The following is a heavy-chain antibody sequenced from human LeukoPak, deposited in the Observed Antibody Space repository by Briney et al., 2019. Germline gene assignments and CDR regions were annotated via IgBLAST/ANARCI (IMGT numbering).Heavy chain of an antibody. V-gene: IGHV3-23*01. CDR2: TSGSGHNT. J-gene: IGHJ3*02. D-gene: IGHD4-17*01. CDR3: AKDPNGDYVGAFDM. Sequence: PGGSLRLSCADSGFTFANYAITWIRQAPGKGLEWVSSTSGSGHNTYYADSVQGRFTISRDNSKNTLFLQMNSLRADDTAVYHCAKDPNGDYVGAFDMWGQGTMVTVSS. CDR1: GFTFANYA.